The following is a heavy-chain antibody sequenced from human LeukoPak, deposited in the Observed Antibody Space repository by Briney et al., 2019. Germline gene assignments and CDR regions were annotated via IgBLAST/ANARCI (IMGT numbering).Heavy chain of an antibody. J-gene: IGHJ4*02. D-gene: IGHD6-13*01. CDR1: GFTFSSYS. Sequence: GGSLRLSCAASGFTFSSYSMNWVRQAPGKGLEWVSSISSSSSYIYYADSVKGRFTISRDNAKNSLYLQMNSLRAEDTAVYYCARSHPGRAAAQPGYFDYWGQGTLVTVSS. CDR2: ISSSSSYI. V-gene: IGHV3-21*01. CDR3: ARSHPGRAAAQPGYFDY.